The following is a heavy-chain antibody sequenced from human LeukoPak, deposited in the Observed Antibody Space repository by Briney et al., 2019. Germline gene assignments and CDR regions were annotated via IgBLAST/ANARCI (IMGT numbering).Heavy chain of an antibody. J-gene: IGHJ4*02. V-gene: IGHV1-69*05. CDR3: AGEEAAPQGFDY. D-gene: IGHD6-6*01. Sequence: ASVKVSCKASGGTFSSYAISWVRQAPGQGLEWMGGIIPIFGTANYAQKFQGRVTITTDESTSTAYMELSSLRSEDTAVYYCAGEEAAPQGFDYWGQGTLVTVSS. CDR1: GGTFSSYA. CDR2: IIPIFGTA.